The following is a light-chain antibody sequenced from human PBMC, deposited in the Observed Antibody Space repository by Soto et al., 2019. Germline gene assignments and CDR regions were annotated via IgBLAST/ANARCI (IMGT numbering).Light chain of an antibody. CDR2: EVS. V-gene: IGLV2-14*01. CDR1: SSDVGGYNY. CDR3: TSYTTTSTYV. J-gene: IGLJ1*01. Sequence: QSALTQPASVSGSPGQSITISCTGTSSDVGGYNYVSWYQQHPGKAPKLMIYEVSNRPSGVSNRFSGSKSGNTASLTISGLQAEDEADYYCTSYTTTSTYVFGGGTKLTV.